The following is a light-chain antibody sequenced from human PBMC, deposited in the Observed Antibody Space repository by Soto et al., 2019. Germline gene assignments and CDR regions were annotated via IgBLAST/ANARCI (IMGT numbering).Light chain of an antibody. J-gene: IGLJ2*01. CDR2: DVS. Sequence: QSALTQPRSVSGSPGQSVTIPCTGTSSDVGGYNYVSWYQQHPGKAPKLMIYDVSKRPSGVPDRFSGSKSGNTASLTISGLQAEDEADYYCCSYAGSYGVFGGGTKVTVL. CDR1: SSDVGGYNY. V-gene: IGLV2-11*01. CDR3: CSYAGSYGV.